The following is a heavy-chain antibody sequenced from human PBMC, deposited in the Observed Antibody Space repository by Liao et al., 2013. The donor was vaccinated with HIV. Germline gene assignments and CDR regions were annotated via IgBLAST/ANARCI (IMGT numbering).Heavy chain of an antibody. V-gene: IGHV4-39*07. CDR2: IFYSGST. D-gene: IGHD7-27*01. CDR1: GGSISSTGYY. Sequence: QLQLQESGPGLVKASETLSLTCTVSGGSISSTGYYWGWIRQPPGKGLEWIGSIFYSGSTYYNPSLKSRVTISLDTSKNQFSLKLSSVTAADTAVYYCARTNWGSFWGALFDYWGQGTLVTVSS. J-gene: IGHJ4*02. CDR3: ARTNWGSFWGALFDY.